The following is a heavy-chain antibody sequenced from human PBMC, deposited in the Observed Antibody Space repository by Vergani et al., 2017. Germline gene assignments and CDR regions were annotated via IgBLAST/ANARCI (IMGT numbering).Heavy chain of an antibody. CDR3: ARESRYSGRYLGRPGRAGTFDI. D-gene: IGHD1-26*01. V-gene: IGHV3-21*01. CDR1: GFTFSSYA. Sequence: EVQLVESGGGLVKPGGSLRLSCSASGFTFSSYAMHWVRQAPGKGLEWVSSISSSTSYIYYADSVKGRFTISRDNAKNSLFLQMNSLRAEDTAVYYCARESRYSGRYLGRPGRAGTFDIWGQGTMVTVSS. J-gene: IGHJ3*02. CDR2: ISSSTSYI.